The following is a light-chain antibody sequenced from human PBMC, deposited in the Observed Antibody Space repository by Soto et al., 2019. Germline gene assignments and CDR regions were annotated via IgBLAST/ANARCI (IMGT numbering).Light chain of an antibody. CDR3: QQFDDPFT. Sequence: DIQLTQSPSSLSASVGDRVTITCPASQDIRNDLNWYQQKPGKAPTTLIHDASYLETGVTSRFSEGASGTDFTFTISSLQSEDIATYWCQQFDDPFTCGPGTK. CDR2: DAS. J-gene: IGKJ3*01. CDR1: QDIRND. V-gene: IGKV1-33*01.